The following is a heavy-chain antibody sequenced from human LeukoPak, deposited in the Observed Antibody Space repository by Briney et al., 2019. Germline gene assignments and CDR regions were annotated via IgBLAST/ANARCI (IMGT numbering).Heavy chain of an antibody. CDR2: IYYSGST. D-gene: IGHD6-13*01. V-gene: IGHV4-30-4*01. J-gene: IGHJ4*02. CDR3: ARCYSSSWYLFGY. Sequence: PSETLSLTCTVSGGSISSGDHYWSWIRQPPGKGLEWIGYIYYSGSTYYNPSLKSRVTISVDTSKNQFSLKLSSVTAADTAVYYCARCYSSSWYLFGYWGQGTLVTVSS. CDR1: GGSISSGDHY.